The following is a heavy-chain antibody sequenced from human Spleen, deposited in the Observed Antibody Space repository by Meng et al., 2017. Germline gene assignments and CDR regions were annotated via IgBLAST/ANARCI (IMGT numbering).Heavy chain of an antibody. D-gene: IGHD4-17*01. J-gene: IGHJ4*02. CDR3: ARGHRRTTAIPGSE. CDR2: IKQDASEI. CDR1: GFTFGSYW. Sequence: GESLKISCAASGFTFGSYWMTWVRQAPGKGLEWVANIKQDASEIYYVDSVKGRFTISRDNAKNSLYLQMNSLRVEDTAFYYCARGHRRTTAIPGSEWGQGTLVTVSS. V-gene: IGHV3-7*03.